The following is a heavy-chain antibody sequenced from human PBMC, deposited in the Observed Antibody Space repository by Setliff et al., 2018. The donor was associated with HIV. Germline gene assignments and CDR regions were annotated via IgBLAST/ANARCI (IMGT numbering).Heavy chain of an antibody. CDR3: ARDPAPSSSASYFQH. D-gene: IGHD6-6*01. Sequence: GASVKVSCKASGYTFITYCMHWVRQAPGQGLEWMGIINPSGGSTNYAQKFQGRVTMTRDTSTSTVYMELSSLRSEDTAVYYCARDPAPSSSASYFQHWGQGTPVTVSS. V-gene: IGHV1-46*01. CDR2: INPSGGST. J-gene: IGHJ1*01. CDR1: GYTFITYC.